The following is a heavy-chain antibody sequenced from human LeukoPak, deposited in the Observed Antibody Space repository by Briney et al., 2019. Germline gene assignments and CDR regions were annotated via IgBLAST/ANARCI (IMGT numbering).Heavy chain of an antibody. Sequence: PGRSLRLSCAASGFTFSSYGMHWVRQAPGKGLEWVAVIWYDGSNKYYADSVKGRLTISRDNSKNTLYLQMNSLRAEDTAVYYCARGGEIAAAREFLDYWGQGTLVTVSS. D-gene: IGHD6-13*01. J-gene: IGHJ4*02. CDR3: ARGGEIAAAREFLDY. V-gene: IGHV3-33*01. CDR2: IWYDGSNK. CDR1: GFTFSSYG.